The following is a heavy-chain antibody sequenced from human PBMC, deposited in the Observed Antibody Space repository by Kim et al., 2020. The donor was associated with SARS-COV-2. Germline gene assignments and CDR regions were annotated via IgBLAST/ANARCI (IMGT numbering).Heavy chain of an antibody. Sequence: TIYYADSVKGRFTISRDTATDSLDLQMNSRRAEETAVYYCARGRSYEPFDYWGQGTLVTVSS. V-gene: IGHV3-48*01. CDR3: ARGRSYEPFDY. J-gene: IGHJ4*02. CDR2: TI. D-gene: IGHD3-16*01.